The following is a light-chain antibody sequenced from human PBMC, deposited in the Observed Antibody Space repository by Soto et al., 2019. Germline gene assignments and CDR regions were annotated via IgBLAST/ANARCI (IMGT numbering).Light chain of an antibody. J-gene: IGKJ4*01. CDR1: QDINND. CDR2: DAS. V-gene: IGKV3-11*01. Sequence: EIELTQSPATLSLSPGERATLSCRASQDINNDLAWYQQKPGQTPRLFLYDASTRATGIPARFSGSGSGTDFTLTISGLEPEDFAVYYRQQRVTWPGTFGGGTKVEIK. CDR3: QQRVTWPGT.